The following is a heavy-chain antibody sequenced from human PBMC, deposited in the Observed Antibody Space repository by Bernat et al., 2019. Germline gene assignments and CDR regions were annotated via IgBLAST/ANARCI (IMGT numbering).Heavy chain of an antibody. CDR3: ARLMTTVTDYYGMDV. V-gene: IGHV4-59*08. CDR2: IYYSGST. Sequence: QVQLQESGPGLVKPSETLSLTCTVSGGSISSYYWSWIRQPPGKGLEWIGYIYYSGSTNYNPSLKSRVTISVDTSKNQSSLKLSSVTAADTAVYYWARLMTTVTDYYGMDVWGHGTTVTVSS. D-gene: IGHD4-17*01. J-gene: IGHJ6*02. CDR1: GGSISSYY.